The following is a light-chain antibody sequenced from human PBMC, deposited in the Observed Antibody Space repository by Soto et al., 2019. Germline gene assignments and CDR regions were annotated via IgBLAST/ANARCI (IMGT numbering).Light chain of an antibody. CDR1: QSVRSSF. CDR3: QQYGSSPT. Sequence: EIVLTQSPGTLSLSPGEGATLSCRASQSVRSSFLAWYQQKPGQAPSLLIYGASSRATGIPDRFSGGGSGTDFTFTISRLAPEDLAVYYCQQYGSSPTFGGGTKVEIK. J-gene: IGKJ4*01. CDR2: GAS. V-gene: IGKV3-20*01.